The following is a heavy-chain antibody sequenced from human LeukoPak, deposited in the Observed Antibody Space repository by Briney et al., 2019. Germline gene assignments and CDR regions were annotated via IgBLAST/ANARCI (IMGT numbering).Heavy chain of an antibody. J-gene: IGHJ3*02. CDR3: VRHNAARAFDI. V-gene: IGHV3-74*03. D-gene: IGHD1-1*01. CDR2: VSDDGSTT. Sequence: GGSLRLSCAASGFTFSSFWMHWVRQAPGKGLVWVSRVSDDGSTTTYADSVKGRFTISRDNAKNTLYPQMNSLRPEDTAVYYCVRHNAARAFDIWGQGTVVIVSS. CDR1: GFTFSSFW.